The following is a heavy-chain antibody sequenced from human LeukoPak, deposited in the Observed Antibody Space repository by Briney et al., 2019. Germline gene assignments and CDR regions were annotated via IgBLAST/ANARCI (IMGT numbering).Heavy chain of an antibody. V-gene: IGHV4-59*01. J-gene: IGHJ5*02. CDR1: GGSISSYY. CDR3: ARGFIGSNWFDP. CDR2: IYYSGST. D-gene: IGHD3-16*02. Sequence: ASETLSLTCTVSGGSISSYYWSWIRQPPGKGLEWIGYIYYSGSTNYNPSLKSRVTISVDTSKNQFSLKLSSVTAADTAVYYCARGFIGSNWFDPWGQGTLVTVSS.